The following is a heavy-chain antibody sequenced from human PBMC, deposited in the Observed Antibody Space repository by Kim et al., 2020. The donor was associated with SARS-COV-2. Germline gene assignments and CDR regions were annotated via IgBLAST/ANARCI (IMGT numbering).Heavy chain of an antibody. CDR3: TTGIVVVVAATVDY. Sequence: GGSLRLSCAASGFTFSNAWMSWVRQAPGKGLEWVGRIKSKTDGGTTDYAAPVKGRFTISRDDSKNTLYLQMNSLKTEDTAVYYCTTGIVVVVAATVDYWGQGTLVTVSS. V-gene: IGHV3-15*01. CDR2: IKSKTDGGTT. J-gene: IGHJ4*02. D-gene: IGHD2-15*01. CDR1: GFTFSNAW.